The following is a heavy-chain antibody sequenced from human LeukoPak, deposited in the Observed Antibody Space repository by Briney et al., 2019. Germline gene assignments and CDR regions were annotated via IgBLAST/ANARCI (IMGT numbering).Heavy chain of an antibody. V-gene: IGHV1-8*01. CDR1: GYTFLSYD. CDR2: MNPNSGNT. CDR3: ARVVVRDANNYKDY. J-gene: IGHJ4*02. D-gene: IGHD5-24*01. Sequence: ASVKVSCKASGYTFLSYDLAWVRQATGQGLEWMGWMNPNSGNTGYAQKFQGRVTMTRNTSISTAYMELSSLRSEDTAMYYCARVVVRDANNYKDYWGQGTLVTVSS.